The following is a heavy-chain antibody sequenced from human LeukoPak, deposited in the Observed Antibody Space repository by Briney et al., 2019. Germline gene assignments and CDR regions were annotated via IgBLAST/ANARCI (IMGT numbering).Heavy chain of an antibody. V-gene: IGHV4-59*01. CDR1: GVSISGFY. Sequence: SETLSLTCTVSGVSISGFYWSWIRQPPGKGLEWIGHICYSGSTNYNPSLKSRVTISVDTSKNHFSLKLSSMTAADTAVYYCARGVVAAPTNFDYWGQGTLVTVSS. CDR3: ARGVVAAPTNFDY. CDR2: ICYSGST. J-gene: IGHJ4*02. D-gene: IGHD2-15*01.